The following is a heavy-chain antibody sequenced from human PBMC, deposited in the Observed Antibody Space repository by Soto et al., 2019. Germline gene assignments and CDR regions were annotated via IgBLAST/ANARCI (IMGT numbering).Heavy chain of an antibody. Sequence: QLVESGGGLVQPGRSLRLSCAASGMTFDNFAMHWVRHAPGKGLEWVSGISWNSANIDYVDSVKGRFTISRDNAKNSLYLHMNSLRAEDAAFYYCGEGGYCTSPSCPLAVLGTFDVWGQGTAVTVSS. CDR1: GMTFDNFA. D-gene: IGHD2-2*01. J-gene: IGHJ3*01. CDR2: ISWNSANI. V-gene: IGHV3-9*01. CDR3: GEGGYCTSPSCPLAVLGTFDV.